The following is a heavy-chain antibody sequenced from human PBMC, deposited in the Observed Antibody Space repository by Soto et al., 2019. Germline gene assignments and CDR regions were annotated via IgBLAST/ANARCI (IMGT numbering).Heavy chain of an antibody. CDR3: ARRSTMVTDGDY. Sequence: ASVKVSCKASGYTFTSYGISWVRQAPGQGLEWMGWISTYNGNTDYAQKLQGRVTMTIDTSTSTVYMELRSLRSDDTAVYYCARRSTMVTDGDYWGQGTLVTVSS. V-gene: IGHV1-18*01. D-gene: IGHD3-10*01. J-gene: IGHJ4*02. CDR2: ISTYNGNT. CDR1: GYTFTSYG.